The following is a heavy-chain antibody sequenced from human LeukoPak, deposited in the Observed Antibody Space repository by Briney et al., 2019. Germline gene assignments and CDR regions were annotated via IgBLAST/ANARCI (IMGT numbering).Heavy chain of an antibody. CDR3: AREGWYYYDSSGENAFDI. J-gene: IGHJ3*02. CDR1: GDSVSTSGVA. CDR2: TYYTSKWNT. Sequence: SQTLSLTCAISGDSVSTSGVAWNWVRQSPSRGLEWLGRTYYTSKWNTDYAVSVKSRIVVNPDTSKNQFSLKLSSVTAADTAVFYCAREGWYYYDSSGENAFDIWGQGTMVTVSS. V-gene: IGHV6-1*01. D-gene: IGHD3-22*01.